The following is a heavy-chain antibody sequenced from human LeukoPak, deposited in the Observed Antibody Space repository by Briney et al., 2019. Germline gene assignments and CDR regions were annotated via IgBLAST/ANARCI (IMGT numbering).Heavy chain of an antibody. CDR1: GFTFSNYG. V-gene: IGHV3-53*01. J-gene: IGHJ3*02. Sequence: GGSLRLSCAASGFTFSNYGMTWVRQAPGKGLEWVSVIYSGGSTYYADSVKGRFTISRDNSKNTLYLQMNSLRAEDTAVYYCARGGSYLSAFDIWGQGTMVTVSS. CDR2: IYSGGST. CDR3: ARGGSYLSAFDI. D-gene: IGHD1-26*01.